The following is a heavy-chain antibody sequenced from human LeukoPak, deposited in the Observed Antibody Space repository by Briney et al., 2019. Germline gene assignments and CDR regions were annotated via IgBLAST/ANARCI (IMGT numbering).Heavy chain of an antibody. J-gene: IGHJ4*02. V-gene: IGHV3-21*01. CDR1: GFTFSSYS. CDR2: ISSSSYI. Sequence: GGSLRLSCAASGFTFSSYSMNWVRQAPGKGLEWVSSISSSSYIYYADSVKGRFTISRDNAKNSLYLQMNSLRAEDTAVYYCARDYCSSTSCYYYFDYWGQGTLVTVSS. D-gene: IGHD2-2*01. CDR3: ARDYCSSTSCYYYFDY.